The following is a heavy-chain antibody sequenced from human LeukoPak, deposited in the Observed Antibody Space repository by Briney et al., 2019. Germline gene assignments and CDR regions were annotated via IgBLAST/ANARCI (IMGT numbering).Heavy chain of an antibody. J-gene: IGHJ4*02. CDR2: INHSGST. D-gene: IGHD4-17*01. CDR3: ARDIIRGVTTPDY. Sequence: PSETLSLTCAVYGGSFSGYYWSWIRQPPGKGLEWIGEINHSGSTNYNPSLKSRVTISVDTSKNQFSLKLSSVTAADTAVYYCARDIIRGVTTPDYWGQGTLVTVSS. V-gene: IGHV4-34*01. CDR1: GGSFSGYY.